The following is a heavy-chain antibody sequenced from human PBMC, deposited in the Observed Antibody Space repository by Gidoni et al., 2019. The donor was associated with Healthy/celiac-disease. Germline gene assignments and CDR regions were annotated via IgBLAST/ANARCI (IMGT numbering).Heavy chain of an antibody. CDR1: GFPLRSYS. Sequence: EVQLVESGGDLVQPGGSLKLACAASGFPLRSYSMNWVRQAPGTGLEWVSYISSSSSTIYYADSVKGRFTISRDNAKNSLYLQMHSLRAEDTAVYYCARDPTVVTYYYYGMDVLGQGTTVTVSS. CDR2: ISSSSSTI. D-gene: IGHD2-21*02. J-gene: IGHJ6*02. CDR3: ARDPTVVTYYYYGMDV. V-gene: IGHV3-48*01.